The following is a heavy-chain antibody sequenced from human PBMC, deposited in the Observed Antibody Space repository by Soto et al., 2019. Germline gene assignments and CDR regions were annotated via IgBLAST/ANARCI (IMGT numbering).Heavy chain of an antibody. D-gene: IGHD6-13*01. CDR2: IYSGGST. Sequence: PGWSLRLSCAASGFTVSSNYMSWVLRAPGKGLEWVSVIYSGGSTYYADSVKGRFTISRDNSKNTLYLQMNSLRAEDTAVYYCAGYRAAAGHNWFDPWGQGTLVTVSS. CDR1: GFTVSSNY. J-gene: IGHJ5*02. V-gene: IGHV3-53*01. CDR3: AGYRAAAGHNWFDP.